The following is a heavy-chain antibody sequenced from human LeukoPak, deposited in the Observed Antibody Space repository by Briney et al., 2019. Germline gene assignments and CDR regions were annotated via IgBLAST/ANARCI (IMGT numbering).Heavy chain of an antibody. CDR1: GGTFTRYS. CDR3: ARGGNSNAFDM. CDR2: INPFFGTP. Sequence: SVKASCKASGGTFTRYSISWVRLAPGQGLEWMGGINPFFGTPDYARKFQGRLTISRDESTSTAYMELSTLRSEDTAVYFCARGGNSNAFDMWGQGTLVTVPS. V-gene: IGHV1-69*05. D-gene: IGHD4-23*01. J-gene: IGHJ3*02.